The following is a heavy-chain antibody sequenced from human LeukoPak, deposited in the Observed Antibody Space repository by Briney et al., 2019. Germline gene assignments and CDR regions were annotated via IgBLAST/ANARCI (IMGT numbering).Heavy chain of an antibody. D-gene: IGHD3-22*01. J-gene: IGHJ4*02. CDR2: IKTDGSNT. CDR3: TRTYYYDSRDYFDY. Sequence: GGSLRLSCAASGFTFSSYWMHWVRQVPGKGLVWVSRIKTDGSNTVYADNVKGRFTISRDDAKNTLYLQMNSLRVEDTAVYYCTRTYYYDSRDYFDYWGQGALVTVSS. V-gene: IGHV3-74*01. CDR1: GFTFSSYW.